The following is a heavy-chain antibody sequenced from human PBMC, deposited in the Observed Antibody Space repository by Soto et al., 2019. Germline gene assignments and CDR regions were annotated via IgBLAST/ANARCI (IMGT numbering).Heavy chain of an antibody. CDR1: GYTLSNYS. CDR2: ISGSGGIT. D-gene: IGHD3-22*01. CDR3: AKDRVYYDSTGRDYLDY. V-gene: IGHV3-23*01. Sequence: AGSLRLSFAATGYTLSNYSLSSVRQAPGQRLERVSTISGSGGITYYADDVKGGFTISRDNSKNTLYLQMNSLRAEDTDVYYCAKDRVYYDSTGRDYLDYWGQGTLVTV. J-gene: IGHJ4*02.